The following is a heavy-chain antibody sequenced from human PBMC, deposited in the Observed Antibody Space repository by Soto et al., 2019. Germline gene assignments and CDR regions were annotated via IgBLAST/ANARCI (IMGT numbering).Heavy chain of an antibody. CDR2: ITSGGGRT. D-gene: IGHD2-15*01. Sequence: ASVNVSCKASGYSFTRHFIHRLRHAPGQGLEWMGTITSGGGRTTYGQKFQGRITMTRDTSTSTAYMELSRLRSENTAVYHCAREVVAAYDHFGMEVWGQGTTVTVSS. J-gene: IGHJ6*01. V-gene: IGHV1-46*01. CDR3: AREVVAAYDHFGMEV. CDR1: GYSFTRHF.